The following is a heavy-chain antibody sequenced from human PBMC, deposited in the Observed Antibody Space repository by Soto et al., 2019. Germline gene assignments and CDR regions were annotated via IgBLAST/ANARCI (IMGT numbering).Heavy chain of an antibody. V-gene: IGHV3-23*01. J-gene: IGHJ4*02. CDR3: AKAPRSTWWLVQSGFDY. CDR2: ISGSGGST. Sequence: EVQLLESGGGLVQPGGSLRLSCAASGFTFSSYAMSWVRQAPGKGLEWVSAISGSGGSTYYADSVKGRFTISRDNSKHTLYLQMNSLRADDTAVYYCAKAPRSTWWLVQSGFDYWGQGTLVTVSS. D-gene: IGHD3-22*01. CDR1: GFTFSSYA.